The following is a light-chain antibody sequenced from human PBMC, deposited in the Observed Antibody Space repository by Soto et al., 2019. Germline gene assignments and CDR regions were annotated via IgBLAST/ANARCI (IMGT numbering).Light chain of an antibody. Sequence: QAVVTQPPSMSGAPGQRVTISCTGSSSNIGAGYDVHWYQLLPGTAPKLLIYGNTNRPSGVPDRFSGSKSGTSASLAITGLRAEDEADYYCQSHDSSLNSWVFGGGTTVTVL. J-gene: IGLJ3*02. V-gene: IGLV1-40*01. CDR2: GNT. CDR1: SSNIGAGYD. CDR3: QSHDSSLNSWV.